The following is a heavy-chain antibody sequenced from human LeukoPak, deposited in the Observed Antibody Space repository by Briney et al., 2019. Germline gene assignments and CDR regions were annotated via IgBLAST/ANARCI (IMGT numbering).Heavy chain of an antibody. V-gene: IGHV5-51*01. CDR2: IYPGDSDT. CDR1: GYSFTSYW. D-gene: IGHD2-15*01. Sequence: GESLKISCKGSGYSFTSYWIGWVRQMPGKGLEWMGIIYPGDSDTRYSPSFQGQVTISADKSISTAYLQWSSLKASDTAMYYCARAGYCSGGSCTGDYWGQGTLVTVSS. CDR3: ARAGYCSGGSCTGDY. J-gene: IGHJ4*02.